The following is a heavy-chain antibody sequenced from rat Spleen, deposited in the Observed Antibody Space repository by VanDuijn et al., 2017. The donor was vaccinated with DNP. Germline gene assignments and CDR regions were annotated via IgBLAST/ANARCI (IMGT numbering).Heavy chain of an antibody. CDR2: ISASGGST. D-gene: IGHD1-11*01. J-gene: IGHJ2*01. CDR3: TTDFERGY. Sequence: EVQLVESGGGLVQPGRSLKLSCVASGITFSNSGMAWVRQAPKKGLEWVASISASGGSTSYRDSVKGRFTISRDNAKSILYLQMESLRSEDTATFYCTTDFERGYWGQGVMGTVSS. V-gene: IGHV5-27*01. CDR1: GITFSNSG.